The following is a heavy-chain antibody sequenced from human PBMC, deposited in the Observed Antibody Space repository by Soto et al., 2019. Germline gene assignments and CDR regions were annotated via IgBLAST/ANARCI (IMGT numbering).Heavy chain of an antibody. D-gene: IGHD3-16*02. CDR3: ARDAPTFGGVIVPPPFDY. CDR1: GFTFSSYS. V-gene: IGHV3-21*01. J-gene: IGHJ4*02. Sequence: PGGSLRLSCAASGFTFSSYSMNWVRQAPGKGLEWVSSISSSSSYIYYADSVKGRFTISRDNAKNSLYLQMNSLRAEDTAVYYCARDAPTFGGVIVPPPFDYWGQGTLVTVSS. CDR2: ISSSSSYI.